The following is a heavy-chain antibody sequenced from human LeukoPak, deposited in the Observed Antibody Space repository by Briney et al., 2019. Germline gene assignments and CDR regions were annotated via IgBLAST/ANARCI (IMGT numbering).Heavy chain of an antibody. CDR2: ISGSGGST. D-gene: IGHD5-12*01. V-gene: IGHV3-23*01. CDR3: AKDRDSKNGYRGYDYDF. Sequence: PGGVLRLSCAASGFSFSLHAMAWVRQAPGKGLEWVSGISGSGGSTYYTDSVKGRFTISRDSSKSTLYLQMNSLRPEDTAVYYCAKDRDSKNGYRGYDYDFWGQGTLVTVSS. J-gene: IGHJ4*02. CDR1: GFSFSLHA.